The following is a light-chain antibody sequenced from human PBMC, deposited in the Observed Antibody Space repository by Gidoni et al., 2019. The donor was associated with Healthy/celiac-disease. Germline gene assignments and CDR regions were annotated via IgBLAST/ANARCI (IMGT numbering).Light chain of an antibody. J-gene: IGKJ2*01. CDR1: QSISSY. CDR2: AAS. CDR3: QQSYSTPLYT. Sequence: IQRTHSPSSLSASVGDRDTITCRASQSISSYLNWYQQKPGKAPKLLIYAASSLQISVPSRFSGSGSGTDFTLTISSLQPEDFATYYCQQSYSTPLYTFGQGTKLEIK. V-gene: IGKV1-39*01.